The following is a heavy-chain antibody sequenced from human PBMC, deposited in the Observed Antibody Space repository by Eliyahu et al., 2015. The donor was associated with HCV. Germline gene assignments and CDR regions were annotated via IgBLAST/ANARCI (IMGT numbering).Heavy chain of an antibody. CDR1: GGTFSSYA. D-gene: IGHD2-2*01. V-gene: IGHV1-69*01. CDR2: IIPIFGTA. Sequence: QVQLVQSGAEVKKPGSSVKVSCKASGGTFSSYAISWVRXAPGQGLEWMGGIIPIFGTANYAQKFQGRVTITADESTSTAYMELSSLRSEDTAVYYCAREGPIVVVPAATPKDHYYYYYGMDVWGQGTTVTVSS. CDR3: AREGPIVVVPAATPKDHYYYYYGMDV. J-gene: IGHJ6*02.